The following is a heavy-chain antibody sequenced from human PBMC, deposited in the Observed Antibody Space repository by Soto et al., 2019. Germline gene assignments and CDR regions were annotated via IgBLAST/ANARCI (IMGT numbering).Heavy chain of an antibody. CDR1: GASISSGNW. D-gene: IGHD3-16*01. CDR3: ASHRGNTFGPYDD. V-gene: IGHV4-4*02. J-gene: IGHJ4*01. CDR2: IYHSGST. Sequence: VQPQESGPGLVKPSGTLSLTCAVSGASISSGNWWSWVRQSPGKGLEWIGEIYHSGSTNHNPSLKSRVIISLDKSRNQFSLKLSSVTAADTAVYFCASHRGNTFGPYDDWGQGTQVTVSS.